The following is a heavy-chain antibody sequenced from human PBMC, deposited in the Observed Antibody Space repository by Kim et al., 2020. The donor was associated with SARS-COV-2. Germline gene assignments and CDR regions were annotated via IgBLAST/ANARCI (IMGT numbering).Heavy chain of an antibody. J-gene: IGHJ4*02. Sequence: SETLSLTCTVSGDTVSSKYWSWIRQSPGKGLEWIGYMYYSGRTNYNPSLKSRVTMSLDTSKNQFSLKLTSVTAADTAVYYCARDLGVDPYYFDHWGQGTLVTVSS. CDR2: MYYSGRT. CDR3: ARDLGVDPYYFDH. V-gene: IGHV4-59*02. CDR1: GDTVSSKY. D-gene: IGHD2-8*01.